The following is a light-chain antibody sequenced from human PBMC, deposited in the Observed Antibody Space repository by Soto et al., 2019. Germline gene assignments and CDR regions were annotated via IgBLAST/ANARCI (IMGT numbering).Light chain of an antibody. CDR3: GTWDSSLSAGV. V-gene: IGLV1-51*02. CDR1: SSNIENNY. J-gene: IGLJ1*01. CDR2: ENN. Sequence: QAVVTQPPSVSAAPGQKVTISCSGSSSNIENNYVSWYQQLPGTAPKVLIYENNKRPSGIPDRFSGSKSGTSATLGITGLQTGDEADYYCGTWDSSLSAGVFGAGTKLTVL.